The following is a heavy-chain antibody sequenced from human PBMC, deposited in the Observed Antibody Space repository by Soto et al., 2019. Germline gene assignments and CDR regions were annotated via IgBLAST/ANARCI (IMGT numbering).Heavy chain of an antibody. CDR1: GGSMGSYY. J-gene: IGHJ6*02. D-gene: IGHD3-22*01. V-gene: IGHV4-59*01. CDR3: ATDADVYISTSPDYDNGMDV. Sequence: PSETLSLTCTVSGGSMGSYYWSWIRQPPGKGLEWIGYVSYTGRANYNASLKSRVSISLDTSNYQFSLKLSSVTAADTAVYYCATDADVYISTSPDYDNGMDVWGQGTTVTVSS. CDR2: VSYTGRA.